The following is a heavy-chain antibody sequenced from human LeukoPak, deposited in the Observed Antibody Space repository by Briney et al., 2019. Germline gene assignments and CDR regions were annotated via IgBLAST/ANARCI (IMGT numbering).Heavy chain of an antibody. J-gene: IGHJ4*02. V-gene: IGHV3-64*02. Sequence: GGSLRLSCAASGFTFGTYAMHWVRQAPGKGLEYVSAISSNGRITYYADSVKGRFTISRDNSKNILYLQMGSLRTEDTAAYYCARVSGWYWFDNWGQGTLVTVSS. D-gene: IGHD6-19*01. CDR2: ISSNGRIT. CDR1: GFTFGTYA. CDR3: ARVSGWYWFDN.